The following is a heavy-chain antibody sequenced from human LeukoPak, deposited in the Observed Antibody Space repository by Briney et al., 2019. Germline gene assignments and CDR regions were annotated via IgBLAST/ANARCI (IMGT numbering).Heavy chain of an antibody. CDR2: INPNSGGT. CDR1: GYTFTGYY. J-gene: IGHJ4*02. Sequence: GASVKVSCKASGYTFTGYYMHWVRQAPGQGLEWMGWINPNSGGTNYAQKFQGRVTMTRDTSISTAYMELSRLRSDDTAVYYCARDDSSGYYTNPDHWGQGTLVTVSS. V-gene: IGHV1-2*02. D-gene: IGHD3-22*01. CDR3: ARDDSSGYYTNPDH.